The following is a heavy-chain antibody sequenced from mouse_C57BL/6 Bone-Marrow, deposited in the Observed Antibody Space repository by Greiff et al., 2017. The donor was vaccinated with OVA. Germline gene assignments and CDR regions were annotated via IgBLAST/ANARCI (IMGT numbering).Heavy chain of an antibody. D-gene: IGHD2-3*01. CDR2: INPNNGGT. J-gene: IGHJ2*01. CDR1: GYTFTDYY. Sequence: EVQLQQSGPELVKPGASVKISCKASGYTFTDYYMNWVKQSHGKSLEWIGDINPNNGGTSYNQKFKGKATLTVDKSSSTAYMELRSLTSEDSAVYYCARRIYDGYPFDYWGQGTTLTVSS. CDR3: ARRIYDGYPFDY. V-gene: IGHV1-26*01.